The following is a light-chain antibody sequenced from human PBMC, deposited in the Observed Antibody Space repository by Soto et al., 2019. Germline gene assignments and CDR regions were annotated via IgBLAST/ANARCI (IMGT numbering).Light chain of an antibody. CDR2: EVN. J-gene: IGLJ1*01. CDR1: SSDIGAYDY. Sequence: LGHPCSRSGSPGNAITMSSNGTSSDIGAYDYVSWFQQLPGKAPKLMISEVNNRPSGVSNRFSRSKSGNTAYLTISGLQVEDDAEYFYLSFTTTRTHVFGTGTKVTVL. V-gene: IGLV2-14*01. CDR3: LSFTTTRTHV.